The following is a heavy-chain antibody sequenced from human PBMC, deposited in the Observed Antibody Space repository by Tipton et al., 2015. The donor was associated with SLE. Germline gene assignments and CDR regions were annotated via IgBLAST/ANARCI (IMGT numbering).Heavy chain of an antibody. CDR1: GGSISSYY. Sequence: TLSLTCTVSGGSISSYYWSWIRQPPGKGLEWIGYIYYSGSTNYNPSLKSRVTISVDTSKNQFSLKLSSVTAADTAVYYCARGSVDTAGGYYYYYYYMDVWGKGTTVTVSS. V-gene: IGHV4-59*07. CDR3: ARGSVDTAGGYYYYYYYMDV. CDR2: IYYSGST. J-gene: IGHJ6*03. D-gene: IGHD5-18*01.